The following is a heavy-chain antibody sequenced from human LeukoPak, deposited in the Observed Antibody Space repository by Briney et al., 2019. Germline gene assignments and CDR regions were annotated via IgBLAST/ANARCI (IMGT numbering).Heavy chain of an antibody. CDR1: GGSISSYY. CDR3: ARGERKWELLPYDAFDI. CDR2: IYYSGST. Sequence: SETPSLTCTVSGGSISSYYWSWIRQPPGKGLEWIGYIYYSGSTNYNPSLKSRVTISVDTSKNQFSLKLSSVTAADTAVYYCARGERKWELLPYDAFDIWGQGTMVTVSS. J-gene: IGHJ3*02. V-gene: IGHV4-59*08. D-gene: IGHD1-26*01.